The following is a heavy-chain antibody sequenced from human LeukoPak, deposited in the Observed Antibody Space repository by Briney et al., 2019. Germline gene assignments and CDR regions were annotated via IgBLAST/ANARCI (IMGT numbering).Heavy chain of an antibody. V-gene: IGHV4-59*01. Sequence: SETLSLTCTVSCDSIISYSWTWIRQPPRKGLEWIGYIHDRGFTNYSPSLKSRLTISRDTSKNQVSLILTSVTAADTAGFFSAGLFFDYSDRGVSYGGPHLPDWGQGTLVSVSS. CDR1: CDSIISYS. J-gene: IGHJ4*02. D-gene: IGHD3-22*01. CDR3: AGLFFDYSDRGVSYGGPHLPD. CDR2: IHDRGFT.